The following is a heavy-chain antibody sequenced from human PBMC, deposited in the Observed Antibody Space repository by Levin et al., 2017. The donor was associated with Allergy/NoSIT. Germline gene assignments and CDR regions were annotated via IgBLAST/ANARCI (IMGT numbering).Heavy chain of an antibody. CDR3: ARFVVTPVSYFYMDV. Sequence: ESLKISCKASGYTFKNYGISWVRQAPGQGLEWMGWIGTHNGNTNYAQSFQGRVTMTTDTSTSTADMELRSLISDDTAVYYCARFVVTPVSYFYMDVWGKGTTVTVSS. J-gene: IGHJ6*03. V-gene: IGHV1-18*01. D-gene: IGHD2-2*01. CDR1: GYTFKNYG. CDR2: IGTHNGNT.